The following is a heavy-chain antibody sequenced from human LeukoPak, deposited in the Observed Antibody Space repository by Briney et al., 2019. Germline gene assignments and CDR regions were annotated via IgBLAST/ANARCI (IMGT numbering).Heavy chain of an antibody. D-gene: IGHD6-19*01. CDR2: IYHSGST. Sequence: PSQTLSLTCAVSGGSISSGGYSWSWIRQPPGKGLEWIGYIYHSGSTNYNPSLKSRVSISVDTSKNQFSLKLSSVTAADTAVYYCARGPLTPPISSGWWRYFDYWGQGTLVTVSS. CDR1: GGSISSGGYS. J-gene: IGHJ4*02. CDR3: ARGPLTPPISSGWWRYFDY. V-gene: IGHV4-30-2*01.